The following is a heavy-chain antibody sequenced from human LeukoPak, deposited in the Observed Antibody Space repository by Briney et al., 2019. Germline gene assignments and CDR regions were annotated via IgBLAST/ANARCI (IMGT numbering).Heavy chain of an antibody. CDR1: GGTFISYA. CDR2: IIPIFGTA. J-gene: IGHJ4*02. CDR3: TKAPIVSCSGAFCYPFDS. D-gene: IGHD2-15*01. V-gene: IGHV1-69*13. Sequence: SVKVSCKASGGTFISYAISWVRQAPGQGLEWMGGIIPIFGTANYAQKFQGRVTITADESTSTAYMELSSLRSEDTAVYYCTKAPIVSCSGAFCYPFDSWGQGTLVTVSS.